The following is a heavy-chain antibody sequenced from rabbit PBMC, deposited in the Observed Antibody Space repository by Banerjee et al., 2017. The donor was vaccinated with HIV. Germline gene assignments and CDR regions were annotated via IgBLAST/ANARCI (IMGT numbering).Heavy chain of an antibody. Sequence: QEQLVESGGGLVQPEGSLTLTCKASGFSFSNNYVISWVRQAPGKGLEWIARIYTGDGSTDYASWAKGRFTISKTSSTTVTLQATSLTAADTATYFCARAIYTGWSCDLWGQGTLVTVS. CDR1: GFSFSNNYV. D-gene: IGHD8-1*01. CDR2: IYTGDGST. V-gene: IGHV1S45*01. J-gene: IGHJ4*01. CDR3: ARAIYTGWSCDL.